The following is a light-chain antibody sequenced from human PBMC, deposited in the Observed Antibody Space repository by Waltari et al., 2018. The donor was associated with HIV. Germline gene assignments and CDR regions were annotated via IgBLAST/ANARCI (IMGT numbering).Light chain of an antibody. V-gene: IGLV2-11*01. CDR3: CSYAGSYLWV. CDR1: SSDVGGYNY. Sequence: QSALTQPRSVSGSPGQSVTISCTGTSSDVGGYNYVSWYQQHPGKAPKLMIYDVSNRPSGVPDRFSGSKSGNTASLTISGLQAEDEADYYCCSYAGSYLWVFGGGTKLTVL. CDR2: DVS. J-gene: IGLJ3*02.